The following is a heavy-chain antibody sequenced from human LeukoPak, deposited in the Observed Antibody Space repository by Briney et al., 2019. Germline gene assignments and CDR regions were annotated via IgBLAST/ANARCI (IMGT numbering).Heavy chain of an antibody. CDR3: ARDSSPGIAAAGFDY. J-gene: IGHJ4*02. CDR1: GFTFSSFG. V-gene: IGHV3-33*01. Sequence: GGFLRLSCEASGFTFSSFGLHWVRQAPGKGLEWVAVIWYDGSNKYYADSVKGRFTISRDNSKNTLYLQMSSLRAEDAALYYCARDSSPGIAAAGFDYWGQGTLVTVSS. D-gene: IGHD6-13*01. CDR2: IWYDGSNK.